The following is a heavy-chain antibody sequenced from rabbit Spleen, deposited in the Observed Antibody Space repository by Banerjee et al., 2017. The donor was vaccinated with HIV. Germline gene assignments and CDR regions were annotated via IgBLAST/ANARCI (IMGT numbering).Heavy chain of an antibody. V-gene: IGHV1S40*01. J-gene: IGHJ4*01. D-gene: IGHD8-1*01. CDR3: ARDAGSYDYIDVYFNL. Sequence: LVKPGASLTLTCTASGLDFSSNYYMCWVRQAPGKGLEWIACIDAGSSGFTYHASWAKGRFTISKTSSTTVTLQMTSLTAADTATYFCARDAGSYDYIDVYFNLWGPGTLVTVS. CDR1: GLDFSSNYY. CDR2: IDAGSSGFT.